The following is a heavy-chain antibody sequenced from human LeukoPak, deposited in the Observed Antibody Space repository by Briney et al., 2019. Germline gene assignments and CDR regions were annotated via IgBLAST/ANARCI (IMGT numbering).Heavy chain of an antibody. CDR3: AKDRILWFGENLEPNWFDP. V-gene: IGHV3-30*02. J-gene: IGHJ5*02. CDR1: GFTFSSYG. CDR2: IRYDGSNK. D-gene: IGHD3-10*01. Sequence: GGSLRLSCAASGFTFSSYGMHWVRQAPGKGLEWVAFIRYDGSNKYYADSVKGRFTISRDNSKNTLYLQMNSLRAEDTAVYYCAKDRILWFGENLEPNWFDPWGQGTLVTVSS.